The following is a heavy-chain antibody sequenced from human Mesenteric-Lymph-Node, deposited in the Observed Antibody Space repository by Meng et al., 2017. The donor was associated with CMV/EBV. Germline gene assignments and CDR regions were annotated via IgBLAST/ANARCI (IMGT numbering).Heavy chain of an antibody. CDR2: MSPTGGP. J-gene: IGHJ4*02. V-gene: IGHV3-23*01. CDR1: GFTFSNFA. D-gene: IGHD4-17*01. Sequence: GGSLRLSCAASGFTFSNFAMHWVRQAPGKGLEWVAVMSPTGGPNYADSVKGRFTISRDNAKNSLYLQMNSLRADDTAVYYCARTPNLRSPDFWGQGTLVTVSS. CDR3: ARTPNLRSPDF.